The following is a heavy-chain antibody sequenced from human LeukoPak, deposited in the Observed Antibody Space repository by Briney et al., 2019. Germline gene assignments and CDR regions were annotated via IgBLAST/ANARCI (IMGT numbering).Heavy chain of an antibody. CDR1: GYTFTSYY. V-gene: IGHV1-46*01. CDR3: AREYYYGSGSYYIPLPFDY. J-gene: IGHJ4*02. D-gene: IGHD3-10*01. Sequence: ASVKVSCKASGYTFTSYYMHWVRQASGQGLEGMGLINPTGGSTSYAQQFQGRISMSRDTSTSTVYMEMSSLTSEDTALYYCAREYYYGSGSYYIPLPFDYWGQGTLVTVSS. CDR2: INPTGGST.